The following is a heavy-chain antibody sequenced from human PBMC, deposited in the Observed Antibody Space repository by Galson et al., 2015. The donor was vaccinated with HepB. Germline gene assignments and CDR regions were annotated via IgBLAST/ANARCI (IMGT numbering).Heavy chain of an antibody. CDR2: IRYDGSNK. CDR3: AKASDSGYDYSGSYYYYGMDV. D-gene: IGHD5-12*01. CDR1: GFTFSSYG. J-gene: IGHJ6*02. V-gene: IGHV3-30*02. Sequence: SLRLSCAASGFTFSSYGMHWVRQAPGKGLEWVAFIRYDGSNKYYADSVKGRFTISRDNSKNTLYLQMNSLRAEDTAVYYCAKASDSGYDYSGSYYYYGMDVWGQGTTVTVSS.